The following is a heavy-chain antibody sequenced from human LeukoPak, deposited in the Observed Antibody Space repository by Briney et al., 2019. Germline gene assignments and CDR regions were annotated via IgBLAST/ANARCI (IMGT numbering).Heavy chain of an antibody. CDR3: ARETWEAFDY. CDR1: GFTFSSYS. V-gene: IGHV3-48*01. D-gene: IGHD1-26*01. Sequence: GGSLRLSCAASGFTFSSYSMNWVRQAPGKGLEWVSYISSSSSTIYYADSVKGRFTISRDNAKNSLYLQMNSLRAEDTAVYCCARETWEAFDYWGQGTLVTVSS. CDR2: ISSSSSTI. J-gene: IGHJ4*02.